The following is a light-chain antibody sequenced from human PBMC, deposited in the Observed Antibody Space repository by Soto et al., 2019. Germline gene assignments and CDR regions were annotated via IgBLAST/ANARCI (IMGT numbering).Light chain of an antibody. CDR3: NSYTNSSTPVL. Sequence: QSALTQPASVSGSPGQSITVSCTGTDSDVGGYNYVSWYQHHPGKAPKLIIYDVSNRPSGVSNRFSGSKSGHTASLTISGLQAEDEADYYCNSYTNSSTPVLFGGGTKVTVL. J-gene: IGLJ2*01. V-gene: IGLV2-14*03. CDR1: DSDVGGYNY. CDR2: DVS.